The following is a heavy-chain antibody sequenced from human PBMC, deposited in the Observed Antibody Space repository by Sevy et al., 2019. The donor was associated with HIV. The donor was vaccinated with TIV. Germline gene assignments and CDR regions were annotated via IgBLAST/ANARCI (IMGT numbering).Heavy chain of an antibody. CDR2: IKQDGSEK. J-gene: IGHJ4*02. D-gene: IGHD3-10*01. V-gene: IGHV3-7*01. Sequence: GGSLRLSCAASGFTFSSYWMSWVRQAPGKGLEWVANIKQDGSEKYYVDSVKVRFTISRDNFKNSLYLQMNSLRAEDTAVYYCARGPHYDGSGSYPDYWGQGTLVTVSS. CDR1: GFTFSSYW. CDR3: ARGPHYDGSGSYPDY.